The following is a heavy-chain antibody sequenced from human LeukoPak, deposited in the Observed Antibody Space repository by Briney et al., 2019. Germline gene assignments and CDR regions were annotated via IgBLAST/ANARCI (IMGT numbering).Heavy chain of an antibody. D-gene: IGHD3/OR15-3a*01. CDR2: IYYSGST. CDR3: ARGTDYYYYYMDV. CDR1: GGSISSGDYY. J-gene: IGHJ6*03. Sequence: PSETLSLTCTVSGGSISSGDYYWSWIRQPPGKGLEWIGYIYYSGSTNYNPSLKGRVTMSVDTSKNQFSLKLSSVTAADTAVYYCARGTDYYYYYMDVWGKGTTVTVSS. V-gene: IGHV4-30-4*08.